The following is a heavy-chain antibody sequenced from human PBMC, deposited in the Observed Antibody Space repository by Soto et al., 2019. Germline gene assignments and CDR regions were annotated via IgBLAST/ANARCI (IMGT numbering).Heavy chain of an antibody. CDR1: GFTFSSYG. CDR3: ARSIVVAPDY. CDR2: IWYDGSNK. D-gene: IGHD6-19*01. Sequence: QVQLVESGGGVVQPGRSLRLSCAASGFTFSSYGMHWVRQAPGTGLEWVAVIWYDGSNKYYADYVKGRFTISRDNSKNTLYLQMNSLRAEDTAVYYCARSIVVAPDYWGQGTLVTVSS. J-gene: IGHJ4*02. V-gene: IGHV3-33*01.